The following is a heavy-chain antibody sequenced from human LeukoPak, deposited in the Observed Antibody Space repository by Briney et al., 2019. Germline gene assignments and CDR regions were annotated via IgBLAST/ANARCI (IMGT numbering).Heavy chain of an antibody. CDR3: AREGWNPRYSGSSSMNWFDP. D-gene: IGHD1-26*01. V-gene: IGHV4-31*03. Sequence: PSQTLSLTCTVSGGSISSGGYYWSWIRQHPGKGLEWIGYIYYSGSTYYNPSLKSRVTISVDTSKNQFSLKLSSVTAADTAVYYCAREGWNPRYSGSSSMNWFDPWGQGTLVTVSS. CDR1: GGSISSGGYY. J-gene: IGHJ5*02. CDR2: IYYSGST.